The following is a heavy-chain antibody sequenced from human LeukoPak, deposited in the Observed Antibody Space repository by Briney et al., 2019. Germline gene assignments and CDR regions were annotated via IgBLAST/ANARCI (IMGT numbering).Heavy chain of an antibody. CDR2: IYYSGST. J-gene: IGHJ6*03. V-gene: IGHV4-59*11. D-gene: IGHD3-3*01. CDR1: GGSISSHY. Sequence: SETPSLTCTVSGGSISSHYWSWIRQPPGKGLEWIGYIYYSGSTNYNPSLKSRVTISVDTSKNQFSLKLSSVTAADTAVYYCARSITIGDYYYYMDVWGKGTTVTVSS. CDR3: ARSITIGDYYYYMDV.